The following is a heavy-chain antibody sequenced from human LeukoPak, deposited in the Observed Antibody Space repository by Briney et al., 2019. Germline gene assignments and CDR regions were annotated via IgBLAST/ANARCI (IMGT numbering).Heavy chain of an antibody. D-gene: IGHD1-26*01. J-gene: IGHJ4*02. CDR3: AKGSGGSYYGYFDY. V-gene: IGHV3-30*18. CDR2: VSHDGTNE. CDR1: GFTLSSYG. Sequence: PGRSLRLSCAASGFTLSSYGMHWVRQAPGKGLEWVAVVSHDGTNEFSADSVKGRFTISRDNSKDTLYLQMNSLRAEDTAVYYCAKGSGGSYYGYFDYWGQGTLVTVSS.